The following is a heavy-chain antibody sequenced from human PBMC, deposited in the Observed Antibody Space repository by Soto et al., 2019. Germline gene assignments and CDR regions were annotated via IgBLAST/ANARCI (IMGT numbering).Heavy chain of an antibody. D-gene: IGHD3-22*01. CDR1: GFTFSSDW. CDR3: ARGDYYDTSGPFSDAFDI. J-gene: IGHJ3*02. CDR2: VKPDGSEK. Sequence: PGGSLRLSCAAAGFTFSSDWMSWVRQAPGKGLEWVANVKPDGSEKWYVDSVKGRFTISRDNAKNSLYLQMNSLRAEDTAVYYCARGDYYDTSGPFSDAFDIWGQGTMVTVSS. V-gene: IGHV3-7*02.